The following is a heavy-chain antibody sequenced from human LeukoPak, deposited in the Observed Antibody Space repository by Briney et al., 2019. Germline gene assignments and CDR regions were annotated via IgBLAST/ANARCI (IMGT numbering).Heavy chain of an antibody. J-gene: IGHJ4*02. CDR3: AKDILRWAFDY. CDR2: FGGTGGDI. CDR1: GFTFSTNA. V-gene: IGHV3-23*01. Sequence: GGSLRLSCAASGFTFSTNAMAWVRQAPGKGLEWVSAFGGTGGDINYADSVKGRFTISRDNSKGILYLQVNSLRAEDTAVYYCAKDILRWAFDYWGQGILVTVSS. D-gene: IGHD4-23*01.